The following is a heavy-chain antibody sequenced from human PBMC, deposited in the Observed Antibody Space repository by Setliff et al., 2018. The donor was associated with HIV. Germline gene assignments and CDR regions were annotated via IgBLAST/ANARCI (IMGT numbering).Heavy chain of an antibody. CDR2: IYSTGDT. V-gene: IGHV4-4*07. Sequence: PSETLSLTCSVSGGSISNFYWSWIRQPPGKGLEWVGHIYSTGDTNYNPSLKSRVTLSADTSKNQLSLSLTSVTAADTAVYYCARVFPPIRGAPFGTPPGAFDIWGQGTMVTVSS. D-gene: IGHD2-15*01. CDR1: GGSISNFY. J-gene: IGHJ3*02. CDR3: ARVFPPIRGAPFGTPPGAFDI.